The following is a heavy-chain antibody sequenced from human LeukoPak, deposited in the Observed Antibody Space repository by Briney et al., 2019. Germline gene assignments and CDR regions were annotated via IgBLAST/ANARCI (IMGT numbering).Heavy chain of an antibody. J-gene: IGHJ4*02. V-gene: IGHV4-31*03. CDR1: GGSLSSGGYY. D-gene: IGHD2-15*01. CDR2: IYYSGST. CDR3: ARRTGYCSGGSCYVGPYYFDY. Sequence: SETLSLTCTVSGGSLSSGGYYWSWIRQHPGKGLEWIGYIYYSGSTYYNPSLRSRVTISVDTSKNQFSLKLSSVTAADTAVYYCARRTGYCSGGSCYVGPYYFDYWGQGTLVTVSS.